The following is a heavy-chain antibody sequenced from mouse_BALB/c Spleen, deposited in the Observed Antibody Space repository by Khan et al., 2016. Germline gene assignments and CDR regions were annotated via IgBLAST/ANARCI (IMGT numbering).Heavy chain of an antibody. CDR3: ARRAFGNYGAWFVY. D-gene: IGHD1-2*01. CDR2: INPDSSTI. J-gene: IGHJ3*01. Sequence: EVKLLESGGGLVQPGGSLKLSCAASGFDFSRYWMSWVRQAPGKGLEWIGEINPDSSTINYTPSLKDKFIISRDNAKNTLYLQMSRVRSEDTALXYCARRAFGNYGAWFVYWGQGTLVTVSA. V-gene: IGHV4-1*02. CDR1: GFDFSRYW.